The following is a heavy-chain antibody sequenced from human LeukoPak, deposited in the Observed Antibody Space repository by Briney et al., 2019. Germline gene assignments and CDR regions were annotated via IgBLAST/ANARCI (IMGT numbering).Heavy chain of an antibody. CDR2: ISYDGSNK. V-gene: IGHV3-30*04. J-gene: IGHJ3*02. D-gene: IGHD6-13*01. Sequence: GGSLRLSCAASGFTFSSYAMHWVRQAPGKGLEWVAVISYDGSNKYYADSVKGRFTISRDNSKNTLYLQMNSLRAEDTAVYYCARGPMLTENIYEIRGYSAFDIWGQGTMVTVSS. CDR3: ARGPMLTENIYEIRGYSAFDI. CDR1: GFTFSSYA.